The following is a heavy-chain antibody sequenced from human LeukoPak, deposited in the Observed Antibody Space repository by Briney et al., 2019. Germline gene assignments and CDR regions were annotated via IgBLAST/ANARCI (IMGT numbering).Heavy chain of an antibody. CDR2: INWNGGST. CDR1: GFTFDDYG. V-gene: IGHV3-20*04. J-gene: IGHJ3*02. D-gene: IGHD2-2*02. CDR3: ARRYIVVVPAAIFGAFDI. Sequence: GGSLRLSCAASGFTFDDYGMNWVRQAPGKGLEWVSGINWNGGSTGYADSVKGRFTISRDNAKNSLYLQMNSLRAEDTALYYCARRYIVVVPAAIFGAFDIWGQGTMVTVSS.